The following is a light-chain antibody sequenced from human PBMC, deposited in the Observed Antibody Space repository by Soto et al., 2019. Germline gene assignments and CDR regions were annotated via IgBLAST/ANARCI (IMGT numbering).Light chain of an antibody. Sequence: DIQMTQSPSTLSASVGDRVTITCRASQTINRWLAWYQQTPGKPPKLLIYDVSNLASAVPSRFRGGGSGTEFTLTISRLQADDFATYYCQHYNSYLWTFGQGTKVDIK. J-gene: IGKJ1*01. CDR2: DVS. CDR1: QTINRW. V-gene: IGKV1-5*01. CDR3: QHYNSYLWT.